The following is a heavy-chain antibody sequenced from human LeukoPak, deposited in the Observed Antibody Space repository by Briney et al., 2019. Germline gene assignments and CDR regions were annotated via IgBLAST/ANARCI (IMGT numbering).Heavy chain of an antibody. CDR3: ARRPTSGQYYFDE. J-gene: IGHJ4*02. D-gene: IGHD6-19*01. V-gene: IGHV5-51*01. Sequence: GESLKISCKASGYTFTSYWFAWVRQLPGKGLEWMAIMNPGDADATYSPSFQGQVTVSVDKSVSTAYLQWSSLRAADTAIYYCARRPTSGQYYFDEWGQGTLVTVPS. CDR1: GYTFTSYW. CDR2: MNPGDADA.